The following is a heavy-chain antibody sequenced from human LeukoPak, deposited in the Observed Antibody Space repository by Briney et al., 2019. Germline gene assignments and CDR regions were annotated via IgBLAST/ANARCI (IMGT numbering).Heavy chain of an antibody. CDR2: MNPNSGNT. D-gene: IGHD3-22*01. V-gene: IGHV1-8*01. CDR1: GYTFTRYD. CDR3: ASPGEYYYYSSGYYNYFQH. Sequence: ASVKVSCKASGYTFTRYDINWVRQATGQRLEWIGWMNPNSGNTGYVQKFQGRVTMTSNTSISTAYMELSSLKFEDTAVYYCASPGEYYYYSSGYYNYFQHWGQGTLVTVSS. J-gene: IGHJ1*01.